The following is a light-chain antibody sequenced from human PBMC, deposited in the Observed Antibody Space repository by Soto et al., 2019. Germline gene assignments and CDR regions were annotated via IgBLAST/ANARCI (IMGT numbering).Light chain of an antibody. V-gene: IGKV3-20*01. Sequence: EIVLTQSPGTLSLSPGERATLSCRASQSVSSSYLAWYQQKPGQAPRLLIYGASSRATAITDRFSGSGSGTDFTLTISRLEPEDFAVYYCQQFGSSLLTFGGGTKVEIK. CDR1: QSVSSSY. CDR3: QQFGSSLLT. CDR2: GAS. J-gene: IGKJ4*01.